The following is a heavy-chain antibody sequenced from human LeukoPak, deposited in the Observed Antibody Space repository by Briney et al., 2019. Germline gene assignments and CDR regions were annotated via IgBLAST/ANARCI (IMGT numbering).Heavy chain of an antibody. D-gene: IGHD2-2*03. CDR1: GYTFTSYG. Sequence: ASVKVSCKASGYTFTSYGISWVRQAPGQGLEWMGWISAYNGNTNYAQKLQGRVTMTTDTSTSTAYMELRSLRSDDTAVNYCARGLDIVVVPAANDAFDIWGQGTMVTVSS. CDR2: ISAYNGNT. V-gene: IGHV1-18*01. J-gene: IGHJ3*02. CDR3: ARGLDIVVVPAANDAFDI.